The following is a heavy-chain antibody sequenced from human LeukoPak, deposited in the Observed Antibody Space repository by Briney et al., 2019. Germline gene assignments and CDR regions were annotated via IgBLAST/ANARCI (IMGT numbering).Heavy chain of an antibody. J-gene: IGHJ4*02. CDR2: IKAKTDGETT. CDR3: TTSGIPGTSGPDY. V-gene: IGHV3-15*01. Sequence: GGSLRLSCAASGFTFSSYEMNWVRQAPGKGLEWVGRIKAKTDGETTDYATSVKGRFSISRDDSKSTLYLQMNSLKTDDTAFYYCTTSGIPGTSGPDYWGQGTLVLVPS. CDR1: GFTFSSYE. D-gene: IGHD1/OR15-1a*01.